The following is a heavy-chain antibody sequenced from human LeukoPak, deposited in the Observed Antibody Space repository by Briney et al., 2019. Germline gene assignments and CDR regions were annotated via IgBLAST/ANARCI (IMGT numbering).Heavy chain of an antibody. J-gene: IGHJ4*02. Sequence: SETLSLTCTVSGDSINSPNYYWGWLRQPPGKGLEWIGSIFYGARTSYSPSPKSRVSVSIDTSKNQFSLKLGSVTAADTAIYYCARYTSSYYYDFDLWGRGTLVTVSS. CDR3: ARYTSSYYYDFDL. CDR1: GDSINSPNYY. D-gene: IGHD3-22*01. V-gene: IGHV4-39*01. CDR2: IFYGART.